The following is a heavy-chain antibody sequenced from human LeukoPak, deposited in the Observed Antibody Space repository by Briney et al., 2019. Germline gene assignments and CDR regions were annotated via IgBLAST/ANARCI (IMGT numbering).Heavy chain of an antibody. CDR2: IYYSGST. Sequence: PSETLSLTCTGTGGFISGYYWSWLRQPPGKGLEWIGYIYYSGSTNYSPSLKSRVTISVDTSKDKVSLKLTSVTAADTAVYYCARCILGDYYFDYWGQGALVTVSS. V-gene: IGHV4-59*01. D-gene: IGHD3-3*02. J-gene: IGHJ4*02. CDR1: GGFISGYY. CDR3: ARCILGDYYFDY.